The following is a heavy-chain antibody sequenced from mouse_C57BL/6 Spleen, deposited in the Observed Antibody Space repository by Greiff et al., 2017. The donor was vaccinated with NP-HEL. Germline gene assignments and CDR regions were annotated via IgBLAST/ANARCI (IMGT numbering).Heavy chain of an antibody. V-gene: IGHV6-3*01. J-gene: IGHJ1*03. Sequence: EVKVEESGGGLVQPGGSMKLSCVASGFTFSNYWMNWVRQSPEKGLEWVAQIRLKSDNYATHYAESVKGRFTISRDDSKSSVYLQMNNLRAEDTGIYYCVGGWWYFDVWGTGTTVTVSS. CDR2: IRLKSDNYAT. CDR1: GFTFSNYW. CDR3: VGGWWYFDV.